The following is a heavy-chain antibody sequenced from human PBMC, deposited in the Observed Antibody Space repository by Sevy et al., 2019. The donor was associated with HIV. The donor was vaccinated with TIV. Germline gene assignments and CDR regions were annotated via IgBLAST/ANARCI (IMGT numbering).Heavy chain of an antibody. CDR2: ISYDGNNK. CDR3: ASHYYDSTGNYYPLDY. D-gene: IGHD3-22*01. V-gene: IGHV3-30*04. J-gene: IGHJ4*02. CDR1: GFTFSSYA. Sequence: GGSLRLSCTASGFTFSSYAMYWVRQAPGKGLEWVAVISYDGNNKDYADSVKGRFTISRDNSKNTLYLQMNSLRAEDTAVYYCASHYYDSTGNYYPLDYWGQGTLVTVSS.